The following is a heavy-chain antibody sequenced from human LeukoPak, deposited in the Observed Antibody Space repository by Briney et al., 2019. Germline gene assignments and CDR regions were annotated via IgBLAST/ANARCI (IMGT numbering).Heavy chain of an antibody. Sequence: GGSLRLSCAASGFTFSNYAMSWVRQAPGKGLEWVSGISGSGGTTYYADSVKGRFTISRDNSKNTLYLQMNSLRAEDTAVYYCARGGDCSSTSCPHCYFDYWGQGTLVTVSS. CDR3: ARGGDCSSTSCPHCYFDY. CDR2: ISGSGGTT. CDR1: GFTFSNYA. V-gene: IGHV3-23*01. J-gene: IGHJ4*02. D-gene: IGHD2-2*01.